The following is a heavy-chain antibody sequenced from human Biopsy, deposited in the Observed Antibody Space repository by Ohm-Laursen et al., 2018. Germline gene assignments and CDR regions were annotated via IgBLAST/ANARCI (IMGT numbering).Heavy chain of an antibody. CDR3: ARESPLRLGVCGAIRCFKEVFGMDV. V-gene: IGHV1-46*01. D-gene: IGHD2-21*01. Sequence: SVKVSCSASGYNFGNYYINWVRKVPGQGLEWLGVVNPVAEATMYAQKFQDRITLTRDASTNTVYMDLTSLTSEDTAVYYCARESPLRLGVCGAIRCFKEVFGMDVWGQGTTVIVSS. J-gene: IGHJ6*02. CDR1: GYNFGNYY. CDR2: VNPVAEAT.